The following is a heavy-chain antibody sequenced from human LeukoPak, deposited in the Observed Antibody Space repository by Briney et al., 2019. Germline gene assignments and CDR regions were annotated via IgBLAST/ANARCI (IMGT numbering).Heavy chain of an antibody. CDR3: ARASVEMATIGFDY. V-gene: IGHV1-69*05. Sequence: ASVKVSCKASGGTFSSYAISWVRQAPGQGLEWMGGIIPIFGTANYAQKFQGRVTITTDESTSTAYMELSSLRSGDTAVYYCARASVEMATIGFDYWGQGTLVTVSS. J-gene: IGHJ4*02. CDR2: IIPIFGTA. CDR1: GGTFSSYA. D-gene: IGHD5-24*01.